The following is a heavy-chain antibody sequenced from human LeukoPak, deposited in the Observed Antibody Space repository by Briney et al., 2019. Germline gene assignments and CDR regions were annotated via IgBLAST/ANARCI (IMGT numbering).Heavy chain of an antibody. CDR2: IYNSGTT. CDR1: GGSISLYY. Sequence: PSETLSLTCTVSGGSISLYYWSWIRQPPGKGLGWIGYIYNSGTTNYNTSLKSRVSISVHTSKNQVSLKLSSVTAADTAVYYCARGRYYDSSGYYYTGYYYYMDVWGKGTTVTVSS. CDR3: ARGRYYDSSGYYYTGYYYYMDV. D-gene: IGHD3-22*01. J-gene: IGHJ6*03. V-gene: IGHV4-59*01.